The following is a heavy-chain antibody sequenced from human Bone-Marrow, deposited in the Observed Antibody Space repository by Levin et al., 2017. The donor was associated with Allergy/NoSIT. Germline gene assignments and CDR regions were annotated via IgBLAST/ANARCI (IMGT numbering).Heavy chain of an antibody. CDR3: VRDGYEYAYDY. J-gene: IGHJ4*02. Sequence: GGSLRLSCAASGFTFSNYWMHWVRQAPGKGLVWVSRIDTDGSSPTYADSVKGRFTFSRDNAKNTLYLQMNSLRAEDTAVYYCVRDGYEYAYDYWGQGALVTVSS. V-gene: IGHV3-74*01. D-gene: IGHD3-16*01. CDR1: GFTFSNYW. CDR2: IDTDGSSP.